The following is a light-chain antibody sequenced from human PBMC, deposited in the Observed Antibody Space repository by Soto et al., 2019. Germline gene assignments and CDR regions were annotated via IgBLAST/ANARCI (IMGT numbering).Light chain of an antibody. CDR2: DAS. CDR3: QHRNNRPFS. Sequence: EIVLTQSPATLSLSPGERATLSCRASQSVSNYLAWYQQRPGQAPRLLIYDASNRATGIPARFSGSGSGTDFTLTVSGLEPEDFAIYYCQHRNNRPFSFGPGTKVDIK. CDR1: QSVSNY. J-gene: IGKJ3*01. V-gene: IGKV3-11*01.